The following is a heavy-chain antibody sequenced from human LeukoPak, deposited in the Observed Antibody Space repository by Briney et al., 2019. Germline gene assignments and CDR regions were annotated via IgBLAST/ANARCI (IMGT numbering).Heavy chain of an antibody. CDR2: INHSGST. CDR1: GGSFSGYY. V-gene: IGHV4-34*01. CDR3: ARHDGYSYGYDWFDP. Sequence: SETLSLTCAVYGGSFSGYYWSWIRQPPGKGLEWIGEINHSGSTNYNPSLKSRVTISVDTSRNQFSLKLSSVTAADTAVYYCARHDGYSYGYDWFDPWGQGTLVTVSS. J-gene: IGHJ5*02. D-gene: IGHD5-18*01.